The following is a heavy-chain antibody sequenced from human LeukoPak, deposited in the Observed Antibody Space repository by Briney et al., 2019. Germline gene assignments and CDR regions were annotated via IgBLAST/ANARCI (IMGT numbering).Heavy chain of an antibody. D-gene: IGHD5-24*01. CDR1: GGSISSYY. CDR2: IYYSGST. CDR3: AREREMATSYWYFDL. V-gene: IGHV4-59*01. J-gene: IGHJ2*01. Sequence: SETLSLTCTVSGGSISSYYWSWIRQPPGKGLEWIGYIYYSGSTNYNPSLKSRVTISVDTSKNQFSLKLSSVTAADTAVYYRAREREMATSYWYFDLWGRGTLVTVSS.